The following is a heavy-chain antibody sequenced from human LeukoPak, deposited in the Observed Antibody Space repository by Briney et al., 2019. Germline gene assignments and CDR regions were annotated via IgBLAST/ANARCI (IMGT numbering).Heavy chain of an antibody. CDR3: ARGRRVRGVIITSYGMDV. D-gene: IGHD3-10*01. Sequence: ASVKVSCKASGYTFTSYDINWVRQATGQGLEWMGWMNPNSGNTGYAQKFQGRVTMTRNTSISTAYMELSSLRSEGTAVYCCARGRRVRGVIITSYGMDVWGQGTTVTVSS. CDR2: MNPNSGNT. V-gene: IGHV1-8*01. J-gene: IGHJ6*02. CDR1: GYTFTSYD.